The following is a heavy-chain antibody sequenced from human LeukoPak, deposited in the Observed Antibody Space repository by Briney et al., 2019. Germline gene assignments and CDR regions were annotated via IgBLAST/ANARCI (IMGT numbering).Heavy chain of an antibody. V-gene: IGHV3-23*01. CDR1: GFTFSSYA. D-gene: IGHD6-19*01. J-gene: IGHJ6*04. CDR3: ASQLRSGYYYYYGMDV. Sequence: GGSLRLSCAASGFTFSSYAMNWVRQPPGKGQEWVSGITGSGGSTYYADSVKGRFTITRDNSKNTLYLQMDSLRAEDTAVYYCASQLRSGYYYYYGMDVWGKGTTVTVSS. CDR2: ITGSGGST.